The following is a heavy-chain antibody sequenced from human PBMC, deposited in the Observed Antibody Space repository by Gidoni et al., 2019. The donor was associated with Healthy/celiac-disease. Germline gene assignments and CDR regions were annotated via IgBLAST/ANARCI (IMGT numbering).Heavy chain of an antibody. V-gene: IGHV3-23*01. D-gene: IGHD3-3*01. J-gene: IGHJ4*02. CDR1: GSPFSSYA. Sequence: EVQLLESGGGLVQPGVSLRLSCAASGSPFSSYAMSWVRQAPGKGLEWVSAISGSGGSTYYADSVKGRFTISRDNSKNTLYLQMNSLRAEDTAVYYCAKAPRITIFSSDYWGQGTLVTVSS. CDR2: ISGSGGST. CDR3: AKAPRITIFSSDY.